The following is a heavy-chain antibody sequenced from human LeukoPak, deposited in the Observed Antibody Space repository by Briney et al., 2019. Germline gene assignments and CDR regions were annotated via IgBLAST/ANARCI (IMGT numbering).Heavy chain of an antibody. D-gene: IGHD4-17*01. CDR3: ATTTRYGDYVWFDP. Sequence: SETLSLTCTVSGGSISSYYWSWIRQPAGKGLEWIGRIYTSGSTNYNPSLKSRVTMSVDTSKNQFSLKLSSVTAADTAVYYCATTTRYGDYVWFDPWGQGTLVTVSP. CDR2: IYTSGST. V-gene: IGHV4-4*07. J-gene: IGHJ5*02. CDR1: GGSISSYY.